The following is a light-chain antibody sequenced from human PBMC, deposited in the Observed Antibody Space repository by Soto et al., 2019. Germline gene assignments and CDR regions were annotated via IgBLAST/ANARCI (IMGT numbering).Light chain of an antibody. CDR2: GAS. J-gene: IGKJ5*01. CDR3: QQYAGPPFT. CDR1: QSVSSSY. V-gene: IGKV3-20*01. Sequence: IKMTQSPGTLSLSQSVGATLSYRASQSVSSSYIAWYQQRPGQTPSLLIYGASTRATGIPDRFSGSGSGTHFTLTISRLEPGDFAVYYCQQYAGPPFTFGQGTRLEIK.